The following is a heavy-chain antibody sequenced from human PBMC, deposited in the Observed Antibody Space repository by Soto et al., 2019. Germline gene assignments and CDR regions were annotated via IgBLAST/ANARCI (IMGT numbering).Heavy chain of an antibody. Sequence: QVQLQESGPGLVKPSQTLSLTCTVSGGSISSGGYYWSWIRQHPGKGLEWIGYIYYSGSTYYNPSLKSRVTISVDPSKNQFSLKLSSVTAADTAVYYCARGFIAARNYYYGMDVWGQGTTVTVSS. D-gene: IGHD6-6*01. J-gene: IGHJ6*02. V-gene: IGHV4-31*03. CDR3: ARGFIAARNYYYGMDV. CDR2: IYYSGST. CDR1: GGSISSGGYY.